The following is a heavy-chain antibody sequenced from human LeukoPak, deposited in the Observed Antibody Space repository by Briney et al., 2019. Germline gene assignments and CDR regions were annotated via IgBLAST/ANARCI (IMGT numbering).Heavy chain of an antibody. V-gene: IGHV3-33*01. J-gene: IGHJ5*02. CDR3: ARDQGDIAAVAFGP. Sequence: GGSLRLSCAESGFTLRSYGMHWVRQAPGKGLEWVAVIWYDGSNKYYADSVKGQFTISRDNSKNTLYLQMNSLRAEDTAVYYCARDQGDIAAVAFGPWGQGTLVTVSS. D-gene: IGHD6-13*01. CDR1: GFTLRSYG. CDR2: IWYDGSNK.